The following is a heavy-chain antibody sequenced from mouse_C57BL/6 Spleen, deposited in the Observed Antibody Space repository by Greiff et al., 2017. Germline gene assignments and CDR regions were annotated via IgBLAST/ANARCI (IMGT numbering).Heavy chain of an antibody. CDR1: GYAFSSYW. Sequence: QVQLKESGAELVKPGASVKISCKASGYAFSSYWMNWVKQRPGKGLEWIGQIYPGDGDTNYNGKFKGKATLTADKSSSTAYMQLSSLTSEDSAVYFCARSSFTTVDYWGQGTTLTVSS. V-gene: IGHV1-80*01. D-gene: IGHD1-1*01. J-gene: IGHJ2*01. CDR2: IYPGDGDT. CDR3: ARSSFTTVDY.